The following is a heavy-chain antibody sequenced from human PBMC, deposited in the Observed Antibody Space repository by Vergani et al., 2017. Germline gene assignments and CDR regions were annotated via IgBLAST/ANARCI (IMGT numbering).Heavy chain of an antibody. CDR2: ISYDGSNK. CDR1: GITFSSYA. Sequence: QVQLVESGGGVVQPGRSLRLSCAASGITFSSYAMHWVRQAPGKGLEWVAVISYDGSNKYYADSVKGRFTISRDNSKNTLYLQMNSLRAEDTAVYYCARVGRSGLYYYYYYMDVWGKGTTVTVSS. J-gene: IGHJ6*03. D-gene: IGHD3-3*01. CDR3: ARVGRSGLYYYYYYMDV. V-gene: IGHV3-30-3*01.